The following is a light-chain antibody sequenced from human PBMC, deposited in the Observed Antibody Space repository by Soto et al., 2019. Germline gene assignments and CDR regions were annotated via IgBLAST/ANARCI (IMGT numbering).Light chain of an antibody. CDR2: DTS. Sequence: EIVLTQSPATLSLSPGERATLSCRASQSVRTYLVWYQQKPGQAPRLLIYDTSTRATGVPARFSGSGSGTEFTLTISSLQSEDFAVYYCQQYKNWPPITFGQGTRLEI. CDR3: QQYKNWPPIT. CDR1: QSVRTY. V-gene: IGKV3D-15*01. J-gene: IGKJ5*01.